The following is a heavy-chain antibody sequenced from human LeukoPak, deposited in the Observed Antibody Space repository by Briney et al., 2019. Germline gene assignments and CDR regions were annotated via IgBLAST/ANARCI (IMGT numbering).Heavy chain of an antibody. CDR1: GGTFSNYA. CDR3: ASLRLNPGFYYYYYMDV. Sequence: GASVKVSCKASGGTFSNYAISWVRQAPGQGLEWMGGIIPIFGTANYAQKFQGRVTITTDESTSTAYMELSSLISEDTAVYFCASLRLNPGFYYYYYMDVWGKGTTVTVSS. D-gene: IGHD3-16*01. V-gene: IGHV1-69*05. J-gene: IGHJ6*03. CDR2: IIPIFGTA.